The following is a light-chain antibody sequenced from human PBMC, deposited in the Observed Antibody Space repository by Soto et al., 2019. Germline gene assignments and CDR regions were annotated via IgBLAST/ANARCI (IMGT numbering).Light chain of an antibody. CDR3: SSYAGTNVE. CDR2: DVD. CDR1: SSDVGGYNY. V-gene: IGLV2-8*01. Sequence: QSALTQPASVSGSPGQSITISCTGTSSDVGGYNYVSWYQLHPGKAPKLIIYDVDKRPSGVPDRFSGSKSGNTASLTISGLQAEDEADYYCSSYAGTNVELGGRTKTTVL. J-gene: IGLJ2*01.